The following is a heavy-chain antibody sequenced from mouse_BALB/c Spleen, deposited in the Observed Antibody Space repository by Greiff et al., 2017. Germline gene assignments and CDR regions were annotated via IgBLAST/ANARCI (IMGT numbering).Heavy chain of an antibody. D-gene: IGHD1-2*01. CDR1: GYTFTSYW. CDR2: INPSTGYT. CDR3: ARRGITTAYYAMDY. Sequence: QVQLKESGAELAKPGASVKMSCKASGYTFTSYWMHWVKQRPGQGLEWIGYINPSTGYTEYNQKFKDKAILTVDKSSSTAYMQLSSLTSEDSAVYYCARRGITTAYYAMDYWGQGTSVTVSS. V-gene: IGHV1-7*01. J-gene: IGHJ4*01.